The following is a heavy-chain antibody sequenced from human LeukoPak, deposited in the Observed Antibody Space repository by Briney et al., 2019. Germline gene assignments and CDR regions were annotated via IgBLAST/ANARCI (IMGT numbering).Heavy chain of an antibody. Sequence: ASVKVSCKASGYYMHWVRQAPGQGLEWMGWINPSSGGTKYAQKFQGRVTISTAYMELSRLRSDDTAVYYCARGKSATAPDSNWYLDLWGRGTLVTVSS. CDR1: GYY. CDR2: INPSSGGT. J-gene: IGHJ2*01. D-gene: IGHD6-13*01. V-gene: IGHV1-2*02. CDR3: ARGKSATAPDSNWYLDL.